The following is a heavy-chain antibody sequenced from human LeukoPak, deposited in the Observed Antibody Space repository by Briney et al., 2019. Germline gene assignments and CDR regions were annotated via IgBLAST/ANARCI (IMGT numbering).Heavy chain of an antibody. D-gene: IGHD3-16*02. V-gene: IGHV1-69*13. J-gene: IGHJ4*02. CDR1: GGTFRDYP. CDR3: ARASDYVWGSYPTDY. Sequence: GASVKVSCKASGGTFRDYPLSWVRQAPGQGLEWMGGIIPMFGTAKYAQNFEGRVKITADESTSTAYMELSSLRSEDTAVYYCARASDYVWGSYPTDYWGQGTLVTVPS. CDR2: IIPMFGTA.